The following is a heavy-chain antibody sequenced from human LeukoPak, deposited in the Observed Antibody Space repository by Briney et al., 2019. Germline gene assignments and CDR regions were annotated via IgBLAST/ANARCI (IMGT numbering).Heavy chain of an antibody. Sequence: GGSLRLSCAASGLSFTDYAMSWVRQAPGKGLEWVSAISASGGSTYYAASVKGRFTIYRDNSKNTLYLQMNILRAEDTALYYCAKDDKWNDGGGAFDIWGQGTMVAVSS. CDR3: AKDDKWNDGGGAFDI. V-gene: IGHV3-23*01. CDR2: ISASGGST. J-gene: IGHJ3*02. CDR1: GLSFTDYA. D-gene: IGHD1-1*01.